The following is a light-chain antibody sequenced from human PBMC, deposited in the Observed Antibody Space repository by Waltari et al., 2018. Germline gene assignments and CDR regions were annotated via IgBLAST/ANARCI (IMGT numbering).Light chain of an antibody. CDR3: CSYAGSYVV. CDR1: SSAVGGYNY. CDR2: DVN. V-gene: IGLV2-11*01. Sequence: QSALTQPRSVSGSPGQPVTIPCTGTSSAVGGYNYVSWYQQRPGNAPKLMIYDVNKRPSGVPDRFSGTKSGNTASLTISGLQAEDEADYYCCSYAGSYVVFGGGTKLTVL. J-gene: IGLJ2*01.